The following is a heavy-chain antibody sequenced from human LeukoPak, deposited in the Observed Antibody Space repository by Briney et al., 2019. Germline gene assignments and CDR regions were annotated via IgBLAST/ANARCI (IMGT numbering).Heavy chain of an antibody. CDR3: ARDGTWRIDY. V-gene: IGHV6-1*01. Sequence: SQTLSLTCAISGDSVSSNSAIWYWIRQSPMRGLEWLGRTYYRSKWFNDYAESVKGRITVSPDTSKNQFSLQLNSVTPEDTAVYYCARDGTWRIDYWGPGTLVTVSS. J-gene: IGHJ4*02. CDR2: TYYRSKWFN. D-gene: IGHD6-13*01. CDR1: GDSVSSNSAI.